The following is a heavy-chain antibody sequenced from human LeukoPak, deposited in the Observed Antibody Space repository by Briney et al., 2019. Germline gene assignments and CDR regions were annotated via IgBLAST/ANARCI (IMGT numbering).Heavy chain of an antibody. V-gene: IGHV5-51*01. CDR2: IYPGDSET. J-gene: IGHJ6*03. CDR1: EFSFTSYW. Sequence: KHRGSLKIPCKCSEFSFTSYWIGGAGPMPGKGLDWMGIIYPGDSETRNRPSFQGQVTISADTSISTAYLQWSRLKDSDTAMYYCARHNLNSSSWNWDYYYIDFWGKGTTVTVSS. CDR3: ARHNLNSSSWNWDYYYIDF. D-gene: IGHD6-13*01.